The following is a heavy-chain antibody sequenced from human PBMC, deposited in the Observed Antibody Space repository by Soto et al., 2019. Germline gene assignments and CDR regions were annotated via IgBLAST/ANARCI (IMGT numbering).Heavy chain of an antibody. CDR2: IYYSGST. V-gene: IGHV4-39*01. D-gene: IGHD5-12*01. CDR3: ARGRGYDGFDY. CDR1: GGSISSSSYY. Sequence: KASETLSLTCTVSGGSISSSSYYWGWIRQPPGKGLEWIGSIYYSGSTYYNPSLKSRVTISVDTSKNQFSLKLSSVTAADTAVYYCARGRGYDGFDYWGQGTLVTVSS. J-gene: IGHJ4*02.